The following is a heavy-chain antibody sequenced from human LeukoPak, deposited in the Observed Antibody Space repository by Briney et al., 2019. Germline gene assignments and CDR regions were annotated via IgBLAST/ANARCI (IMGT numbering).Heavy chain of an antibody. CDR1: GFTFSSYW. CDR2: ISSSGSTI. V-gene: IGHV3-48*04. CDR3: ARRRYSSGWYYFDY. Sequence: GGSLRLSCAASGFTFSSYWMSWVRQAPGKGLEWVSYISSSGSTIYYADSVKGRFTISRDNAKNSLYLQMNSLRAEDTAVYYCARRRYSSGWYYFDYWGQGTLVTVSS. J-gene: IGHJ4*02. D-gene: IGHD6-19*01.